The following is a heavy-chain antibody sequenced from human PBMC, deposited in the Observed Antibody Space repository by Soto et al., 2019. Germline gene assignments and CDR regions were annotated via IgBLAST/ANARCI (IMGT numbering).Heavy chain of an antibody. CDR3: ARDSYSDYTEDGFET. CDR1: GGTFSSDT. J-gene: IGHJ3*02. Sequence: QVQLVQSGAEVKTPGSSVKVSCKASGGTFSSDTVSWVRQAPGQGLEWMGRIIPMFDMSEYADKFQGRATITADESATTVYMELSRLTSDDTAMYFCARDSYSDYTEDGFETWGQGTVVTVSS. D-gene: IGHD4-17*01. CDR2: IIPMFDMS. V-gene: IGHV1-69*08.